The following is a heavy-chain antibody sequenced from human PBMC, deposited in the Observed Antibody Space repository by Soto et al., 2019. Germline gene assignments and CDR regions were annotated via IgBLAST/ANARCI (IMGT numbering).Heavy chain of an antibody. CDR1: GYTFTSYA. Sequence: ASVKVSCKASGYTFTSYAMHWVRQAPGQRLEWMGWINAGNGNTKYSQKFQGRVTITRDTSASTAYMELSSLRSEDTAVYYCASVVVAATGPYYYYYGMDVWGQGTTVTVSS. CDR2: INAGNGNT. D-gene: IGHD2-15*01. CDR3: ASVVVAATGPYYYYYGMDV. V-gene: IGHV1-3*01. J-gene: IGHJ6*02.